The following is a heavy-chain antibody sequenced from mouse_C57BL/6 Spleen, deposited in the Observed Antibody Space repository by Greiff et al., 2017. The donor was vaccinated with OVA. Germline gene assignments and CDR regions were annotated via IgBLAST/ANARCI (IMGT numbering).Heavy chain of an antibody. Sequence: VQLQQSGAELVRPGASVTLSCKASGYTFPDYEMHWVKQTPVHGLEWIGAIDPETGGTAYNQKFKGKAILTADKSSSTAYMELRSLTSEDSAVYYCEVVNAMDYWGQGTSVTVSS. J-gene: IGHJ4*01. CDR3: EVVNAMDY. CDR2: IDPETGGT. CDR1: GYTFPDYE. V-gene: IGHV1-15*01. D-gene: IGHD1-1*01.